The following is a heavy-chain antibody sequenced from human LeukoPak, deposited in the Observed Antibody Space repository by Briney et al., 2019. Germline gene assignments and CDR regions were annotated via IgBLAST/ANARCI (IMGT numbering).Heavy chain of an antibody. V-gene: IGHV4-39*07. D-gene: IGHD2-15*01. CDR2: INHSGST. J-gene: IGHJ3*02. CDR1: GDSFISSSYY. CDR3: ARSGCSGGSCYSQRGAFDI. Sequence: SETLSLTCTVSGDSFISSSYYWSWIRQPPGKGLEWIGEINHSGSTNYNPSLKSRVTISVDTSKNQFSLKLSSVTAADTAVYYCARSGCSGGSCYSQRGAFDIWGQGTMVTVSS.